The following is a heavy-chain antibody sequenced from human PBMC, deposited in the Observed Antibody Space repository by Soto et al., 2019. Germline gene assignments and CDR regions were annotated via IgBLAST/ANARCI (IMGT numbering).Heavy chain of an antibody. CDR1: GYTFSRYG. CDR3: ARDTTSSKAPHY. V-gene: IGHV1-18*01. J-gene: IGHJ4*02. D-gene: IGHD2-2*01. Sequence: APVKVSCKASGYTFSRYGISWGRQAPGQGLEWMGWISAYNGNTNYAQKLQGRVTMTTDTSTSTAYMELRSLRSDDTAVYYCARDTTSSKAPHYWGQGTLVTVSS. CDR2: ISAYNGNT.